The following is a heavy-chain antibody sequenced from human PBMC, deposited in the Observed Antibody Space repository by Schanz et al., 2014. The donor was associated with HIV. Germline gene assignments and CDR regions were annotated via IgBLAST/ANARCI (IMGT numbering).Heavy chain of an antibody. CDR2: IKQDGTEM. V-gene: IGHV3-7*01. J-gene: IGHJ6*02. CDR3: ARSPSYGMDV. CDR1: GVTFSNYW. Sequence: EVQLVESGGGLVQPGGSLRLSCVASGVTFSNYWMTWVRHVSGKGLEWVANIKQDGTEMYYVDSVKGRFTISRDNAKNSLYLQMSSLRDEDTAVYYCARSPSYGMDVWGQGTTVTVSS.